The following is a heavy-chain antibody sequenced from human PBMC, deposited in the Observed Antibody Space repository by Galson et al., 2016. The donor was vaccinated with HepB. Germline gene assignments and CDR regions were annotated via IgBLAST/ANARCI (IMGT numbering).Heavy chain of an antibody. CDR1: GDSIRTHY. J-gene: IGHJ3*02. D-gene: IGHD1-1*01. CDR2: VSSSGNT. V-gene: IGHV4-4*07. Sequence: ETLSLTCSVSGSSVSGDSIRTHYWTWIRQPAGKGPEWVGRVSSSGNTDYSPSLRGRVTMALDTSQNHFSRLQTSVTAADTAVYFCASDSSFYNSTTPHDAFDIWGQGTMVTVSS. CDR3: ASDSSFYNSTTPHDAFDI.